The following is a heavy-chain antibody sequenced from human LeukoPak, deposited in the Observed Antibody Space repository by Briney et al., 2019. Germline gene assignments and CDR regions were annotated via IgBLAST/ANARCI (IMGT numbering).Heavy chain of an antibody. D-gene: IGHD2-2*02. V-gene: IGHV3-48*01. CDR1: GFTFSSYS. CDR2: ISSSSSTI. Sequence: GGSLRLSCAASGFTFSSYSMNWVRQAPGKGLEWVSYISSSSSTIYYADSVKGRFTIPRDNAKNSLYLQMNSLRAEDTAVYYCARVAPDIVVVPAAIDYWGQGTLVTVSS. CDR3: ARVAPDIVVVPAAIDY. J-gene: IGHJ4*02.